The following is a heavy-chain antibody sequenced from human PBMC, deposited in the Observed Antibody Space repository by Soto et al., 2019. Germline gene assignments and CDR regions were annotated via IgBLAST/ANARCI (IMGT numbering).Heavy chain of an antibody. V-gene: IGHV1-46*02. D-gene: IGHD2-21*02. CDR1: GYTFNTYY. J-gene: IGHJ4*02. CDR2: IHPSGGGT. Sequence: QVQLVQSGAEVRKPGASVKVSCKPSGYTFNTYYLHWLRQAPGQALEWMGVIHPSGGGTTYAQKFLGRVTVTRDTSRTTVVMELGGVGSGDTGVYYCARGGHIAVVTASFDNWGQGTLVTVSS. CDR3: ARGGHIAVVTASFDN.